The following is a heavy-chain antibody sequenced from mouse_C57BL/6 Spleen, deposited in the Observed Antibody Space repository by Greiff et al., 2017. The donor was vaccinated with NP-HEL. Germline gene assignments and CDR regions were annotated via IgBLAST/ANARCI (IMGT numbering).Heavy chain of an antibody. CDR2: INPNNGGT. CDR3: ARGYYGSSSPFDY. CDR1: GYTFTDYN. V-gene: IGHV1-18*01. D-gene: IGHD1-1*01. Sequence: EVKLQQSGPELVKPGASVKIPCKASGYTFTDYNMDWVKQSHGKSLEWIGDINPNNGGTIYNQKFKGKATLTVDKSSSTAYMELRSLTSEDTAVYYCARGYYGSSSPFDYWGQGTTLTVSS. J-gene: IGHJ2*01.